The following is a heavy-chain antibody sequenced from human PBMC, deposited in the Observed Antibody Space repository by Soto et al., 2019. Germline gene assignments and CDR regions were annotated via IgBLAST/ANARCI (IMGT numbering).Heavy chain of an antibody. J-gene: IGHJ4*02. D-gene: IGHD6-19*01. Sequence: SETLSLTCTVSGGSISSSSYYWGWIRQPPGKGLEWIGSIYYSGSTYYNPSLKSRVTISVDTSKNQFSLKLSSVTAADTAVYYCARQSRSSAYFDYWGQGTLVTVSS. CDR2: IYYSGST. CDR1: GGSISSSSYY. CDR3: ARQSRSSAYFDY. V-gene: IGHV4-39*01.